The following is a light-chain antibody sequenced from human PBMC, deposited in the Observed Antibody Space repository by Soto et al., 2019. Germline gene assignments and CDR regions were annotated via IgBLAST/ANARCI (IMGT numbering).Light chain of an antibody. J-gene: IGKJ1*01. V-gene: IGKV1-39*01. CDR3: QQSYSTPRT. Sequence: DLQMTQSPSSLSASVGDRVTITCRASQSISSYLNWYQQKPGKAPKLLIYAASSLQSGVPSRFSGSGSGTEFTLTISSLQPEDFAAYYCQQSYSTPRTFGQGTQVEIK. CDR2: AAS. CDR1: QSISSY.